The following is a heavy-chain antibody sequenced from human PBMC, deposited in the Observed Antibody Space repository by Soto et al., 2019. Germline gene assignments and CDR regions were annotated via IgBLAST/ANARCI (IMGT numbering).Heavy chain of an antibody. D-gene: IGHD2-2*01. CDR2: ISYFGDT. Sequence: TLSLTCSVSGASVTSGGYYWTWIRQHPGKGLEWIGHISYFGDTHYSASLKSRVTISLDTSKNQFSLSVDSVTAADKAIYYCEKSRPGANDAFDIWGPGTLVTVSS. J-gene: IGHJ3*02. CDR1: GASVTSGGYY. V-gene: IGHV4-31*03. CDR3: EKSRPGANDAFDI.